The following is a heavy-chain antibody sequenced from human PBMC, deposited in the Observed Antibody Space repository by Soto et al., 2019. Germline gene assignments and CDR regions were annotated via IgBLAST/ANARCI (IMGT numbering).Heavy chain of an antibody. CDR1: GFTFSSYG. Sequence: QVQLVESGGGVVQPGRSLRLSCAASGFTFSSYGMHWVRQAPGKGLEWVAVISYDGSNKYYADSVKGRFTISRDNSKNTRDLQMDSPSAEGTAEYYGAGEHRGAVAGHFHYWCQGTLVTVSS. CDR2: ISYDGSNK. J-gene: IGHJ4*02. CDR3: AGEHRGAVAGHFHY. V-gene: IGHV3-30*03. D-gene: IGHD6-19*01.